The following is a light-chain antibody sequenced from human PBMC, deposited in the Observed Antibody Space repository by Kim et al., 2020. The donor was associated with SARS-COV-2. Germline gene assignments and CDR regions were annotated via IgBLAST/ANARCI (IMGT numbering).Light chain of an antibody. J-gene: IGLJ3*02. CDR1: SGINVGSYR. Sequence: QPVLTQPSSLSASPGASASLTCTLRSGINVGSYRIYWYQQKPGSPPQHLLRYKSDSDNQQGSGVPSRFSGSKDASANAGILLISGLQSEDEADYYCMIWYSSAWVFGGGTQLTVL. V-gene: IGLV5-45*03. CDR2: YKSDSDN. CDR3: MIWYSSAWV.